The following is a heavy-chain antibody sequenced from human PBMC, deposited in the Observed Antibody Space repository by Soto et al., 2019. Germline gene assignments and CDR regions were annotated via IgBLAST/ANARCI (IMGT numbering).Heavy chain of an antibody. CDR2: ISGSGDTT. D-gene: IGHD3-9*01. Sequence: EVQLLDSGGGLVQPGGSLRLSCAASGYSFSTYAMSWVRQAPGKGLEWVSAISGSGDTTYYADSVKGRFTISRDNSKNTVYLQMNSLRVEDTAVYYCAKETLYFAYADYWGQGTLVTVSS. J-gene: IGHJ4*02. CDR1: GYSFSTYA. V-gene: IGHV3-23*01. CDR3: AKETLYFAYADY.